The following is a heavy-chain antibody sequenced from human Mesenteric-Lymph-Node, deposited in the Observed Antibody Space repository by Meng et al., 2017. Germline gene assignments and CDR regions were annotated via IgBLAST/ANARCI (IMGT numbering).Heavy chain of an antibody. CDR1: GYTFTDFG. D-gene: IGHD6-19*01. Sequence: QVQLVQSGPEVKNPGASFKVSFKASGYTFTDFGISWVRQAPGQGLEWMGWISAYNGNRDYAQKFQGRVTMTTDTSTSTTYLELRNLGSDDTAVFYCTRDLGGVPGSFFDFWGQGTLVTVSS. CDR2: ISAYNGNR. V-gene: IGHV1-18*01. J-gene: IGHJ4*02. CDR3: TRDLGGVPGSFFDF.